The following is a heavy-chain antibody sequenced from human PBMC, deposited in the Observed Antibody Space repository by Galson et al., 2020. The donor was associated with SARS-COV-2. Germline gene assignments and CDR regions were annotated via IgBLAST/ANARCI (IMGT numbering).Heavy chain of an antibody. CDR3: ASDGQSRRGWAFDY. V-gene: IGHV3-33*05. CDR2: ITLDGSEK. J-gene: IGHJ4*02. Sequence: GGSLRLSCAASGSTFTDHAMHWFRQAPGKGLEGVAQITLDGSEKYYGDSVRGRYTISRDSSKNTVYLQMNNLRVDGTAVYYCASDGQSRRGWAFDYWGQGTLLTVSS. CDR1: GSTFTDHA. D-gene: IGHD6-19*01.